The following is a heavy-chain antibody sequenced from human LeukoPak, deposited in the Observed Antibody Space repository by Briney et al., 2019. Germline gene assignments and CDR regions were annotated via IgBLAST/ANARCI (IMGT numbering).Heavy chain of an antibody. V-gene: IGHV5-10-1*01. J-gene: IGHJ4*02. D-gene: IGHD6-19*01. CDR3: ARHRAGGGVAVLSY. CDR2: IDPSDSYN. Sequence: GESLKISGKGSGYSFTGYWISWVRQMPGKGLEWMGRIDPSDSYNNYSPSFQGHVTISADKSISTAYLQWSSLKASDTAMHYCARHRAGGGVAVLSYWGQGTLVTVSS. CDR1: GYSFTGYW.